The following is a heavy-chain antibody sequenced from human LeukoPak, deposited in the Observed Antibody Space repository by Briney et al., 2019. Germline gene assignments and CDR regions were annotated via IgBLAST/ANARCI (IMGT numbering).Heavy chain of an antibody. CDR2: IWNDGTNR. D-gene: IGHD5-24*01. J-gene: IGHJ5*01. V-gene: IGHV3-30*02. Sequence: PGGSLRLSCAASGFTFSSYAMHWVRQAPGKGLEWVAFIWNDGTNRYYAESVKGRFTISRDNSKNTLYLQMNSLRVEDTAVFYCAKGDKMSIWRRTYNCFDSWGQGILVTVSS. CDR3: AKGDKMSIWRRTYNCFDS. CDR1: GFTFSSYA.